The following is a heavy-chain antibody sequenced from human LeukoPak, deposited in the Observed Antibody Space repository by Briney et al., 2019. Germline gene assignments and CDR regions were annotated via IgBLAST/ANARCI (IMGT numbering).Heavy chain of an antibody. CDR2: IYYSGST. D-gene: IGHD6-13*01. Sequence: SETLSLTCTVSGGSISSYYWSWIRQPPGKGLEWIGYIYYSGSTNYNPSLKSRVTISVDTSKNQFSLKLSSVTAADTAVYYCARDLYSSSSTWGQGTLVTVSS. J-gene: IGHJ4*02. CDR3: ARDLYSSSST. V-gene: IGHV4-59*01. CDR1: GGSISSYY.